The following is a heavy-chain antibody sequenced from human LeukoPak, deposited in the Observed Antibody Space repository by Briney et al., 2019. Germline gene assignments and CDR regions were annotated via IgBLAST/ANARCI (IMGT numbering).Heavy chain of an antibody. CDR2: IYYAGST. CDR1: GGSISSHY. D-gene: IGHD3-22*01. Sequence: PSDTLPLTCTVSGGSISSHYWTWIRQPPGKGLEWIGYIYYAGSTRYNPPLQSRLTISLDTSEDTFSLKLTSVTAADTAVYYCARLLDNDSSGHPDTFDMWGQGTVVTVSS. CDR3: ARLLDNDSSGHPDTFDM. V-gene: IGHV4-59*07. J-gene: IGHJ3*02.